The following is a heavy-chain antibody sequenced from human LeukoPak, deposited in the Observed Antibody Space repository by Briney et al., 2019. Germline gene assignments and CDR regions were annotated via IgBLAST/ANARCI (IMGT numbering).Heavy chain of an antibody. Sequence: ASVKVSCKASGYMFTGYYMHWVRQAPGQGLEWMGWINPNSGGTKYAQKFQGWVTMTRDTSITTAYMELSRLRSDDTAVYYFAEGATNEYGIFDYWGQGTLVTVSS. CDR2: INPNSGGT. V-gene: IGHV1-2*04. CDR1: GYMFTGYY. J-gene: IGHJ4*02. CDR3: AEGATNEYGIFDY. D-gene: IGHD5-24*01.